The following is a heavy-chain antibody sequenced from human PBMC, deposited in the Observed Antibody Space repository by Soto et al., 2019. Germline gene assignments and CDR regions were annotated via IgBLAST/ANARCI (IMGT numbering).Heavy chain of an antibody. J-gene: IGHJ5*02. CDR2: ISYDGSNK. V-gene: IGHV3-30*18. Sequence: QVQLVESGGGVVQPGRSLRLSCAASGFTFSSYGMHWVRQAPGKGLEWVAVISYDGSNKYYADSVKGRFTIARDNSKNALYLQLTSLRAEDTAVYYCAKDNHWFDPWGQGTLVTVSS. CDR3: AKDNHWFDP. CDR1: GFTFSSYG.